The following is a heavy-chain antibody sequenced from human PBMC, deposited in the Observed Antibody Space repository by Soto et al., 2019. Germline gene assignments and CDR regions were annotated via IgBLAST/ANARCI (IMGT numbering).Heavy chain of an antibody. CDR1: GYSFTSYW. D-gene: IGHD2-15*01. CDR3: ASEYCSGGSCYGY. V-gene: IGHV5-10-1*01. CDR2: IDPSDSYT. J-gene: IGHJ4*02. Sequence: GESLKIPCKGSGYSFTSYWISWVRQMPGKGLEWMGRIDPSDSYTNYSPSFQGHVTISADKSISTAYLQWSSLKASDTAMYYCASEYCSGGSCYGYWGQGTLVTVSS.